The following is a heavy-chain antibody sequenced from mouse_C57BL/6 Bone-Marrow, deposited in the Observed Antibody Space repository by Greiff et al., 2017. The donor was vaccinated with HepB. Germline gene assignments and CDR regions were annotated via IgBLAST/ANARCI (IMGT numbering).Heavy chain of an antibody. CDR1: GYAFSSSW. J-gene: IGHJ3*01. D-gene: IGHD1-1*01. V-gene: IGHV1-82*01. CDR2: IYPGDGDT. CDR3: ARDYYGTPFAY. Sequence: QVQLKQSGPELVKPGASVKISCKASGYAFSSSWMNWVKQRPAKGLEWIGRIYPGDGDTNYNGKFKGKATLTADKSSSTAYMQLSSLTSEDSAVYYCARDYYGTPFAYWGQGTLVTVSA.